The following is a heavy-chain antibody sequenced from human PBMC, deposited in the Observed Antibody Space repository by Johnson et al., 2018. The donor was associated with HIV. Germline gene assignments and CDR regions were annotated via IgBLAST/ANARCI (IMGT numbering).Heavy chain of an antibody. CDR3: ARVGRGSNGWRGAFDI. J-gene: IGHJ3*02. CDR2: IRYDGSNQ. CDR1: GFTFSSYG. V-gene: IGHV3-33*08. Sequence: QVQLVESGGGVVQPGRSLRLSCAASGFTFSSYGMHWVRQAPGKGLAWVAFIRYDGSNQYYADSVKGRFTISRDNSKHKLYLQMNSLRAEDTAFYYCARVGRGSNGWRGAFDIWGQGTMVTVSS. D-gene: IGHD6-19*01.